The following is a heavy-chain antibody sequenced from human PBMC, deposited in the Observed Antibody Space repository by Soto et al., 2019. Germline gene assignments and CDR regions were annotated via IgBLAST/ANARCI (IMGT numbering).Heavy chain of an antibody. CDR1: GFTFSRYG. Sequence: QVQLVDSGGGVVQPGRSLRLSCVASGFTFSRYGMHWVRQAPGKGLEWVAGLWYDGSHEYYADSVKGRFTISRDNSKNTLFLQMNSLRDEDTAVYYCARGGLCSGGGCYGFFDSLCQGTLVTVSS. V-gene: IGHV3-33*01. CDR3: ARGGLCSGGGCYGFFDS. D-gene: IGHD2-15*01. CDR2: LWYDGSHE. J-gene: IGHJ4*02.